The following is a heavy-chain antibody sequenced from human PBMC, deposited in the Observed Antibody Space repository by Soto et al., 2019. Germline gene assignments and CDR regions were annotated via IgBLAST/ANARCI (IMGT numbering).Heavy chain of an antibody. Sequence: SETLSLTCTVSGGSISSGDYYWSWIRQPPGKGLEWIGYIYYSGSTYYNPSLKSRVTISVDTSKNQFSLKLSSVTAADTAVYYCARVAGDPDPPYLAAYFDYWGQGTLVTVSS. CDR1: GGSISSGDYY. J-gene: IGHJ4*02. CDR2: IYYSGST. V-gene: IGHV4-30-4*01. CDR3: ARVAGDPDPPYLAAYFDY.